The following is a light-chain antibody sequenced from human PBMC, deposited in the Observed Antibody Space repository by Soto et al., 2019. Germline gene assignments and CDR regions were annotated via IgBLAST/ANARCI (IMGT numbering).Light chain of an antibody. CDR3: QQYGSSP. J-gene: IGKJ4*01. CDR2: GAS. V-gene: IGKV3-20*01. CDR1: QSVGGD. Sequence: VMTQSPATLSVSPGERATLSCRASQSVGGDLAWYQQKPGQAPRLLIYGASSRATGIPDRFSGSGSGTDFTLTISRLEPEDFAVYYCQQYGSSPFGGGTKVDIK.